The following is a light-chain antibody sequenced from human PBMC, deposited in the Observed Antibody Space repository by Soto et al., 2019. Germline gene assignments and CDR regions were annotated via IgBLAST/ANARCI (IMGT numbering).Light chain of an antibody. CDR1: ATIYSY. Sequence: IQMTQSPPSLSASVGDRVTITCRASATIYSYLNWYQQKPGKAPSLLISDASTLQSGVPSRFSGSGSGTDFTLSISSLQSEDSATYYCQQSLNPPHTFGQGTKVEI. CDR3: QQSLNPPHT. V-gene: IGKV1-39*01. CDR2: DAS. J-gene: IGKJ2*01.